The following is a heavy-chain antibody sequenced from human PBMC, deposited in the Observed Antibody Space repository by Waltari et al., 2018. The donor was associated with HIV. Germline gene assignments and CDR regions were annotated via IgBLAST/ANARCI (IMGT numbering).Heavy chain of an antibody. CDR2: INHSGST. D-gene: IGHD6-6*01. J-gene: IGHJ6*02. V-gene: IGHV4-34*01. Sequence: QVQLQQWGAGLLKPSETLSLTCAVYGGSFSGYYWSWIPQPPRKGLEWIGEINHSGSTNYNPSLKSRVTISVDTSKNQFSLKLSSVTAADTAVYYCARGPLIAARYLPYYYYGMDVWGQGTTVTVSS. CDR3: ARGPLIAARYLPYYYYGMDV. CDR1: GGSFSGYY.